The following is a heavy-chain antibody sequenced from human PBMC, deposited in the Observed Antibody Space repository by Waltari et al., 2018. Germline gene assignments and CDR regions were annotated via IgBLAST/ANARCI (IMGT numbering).Heavy chain of an antibody. V-gene: IGHV5-51*03. CDR1: GYSFTSYW. CDR3: ARPAHDFDTLRAFDI. Sequence: EVQLVQSGAEVKKPGESLKISCKGSGYSFTSYWLGWVRQMPGKGLEWMGIIYPGDSDTRYSPSFQGQVTISADKSISTAYLQWSSLKASDTAMYYCARPAHDFDTLRAFDIWGQGTMVTVSS. D-gene: IGHD3-3*01. J-gene: IGHJ3*02. CDR2: IYPGDSDT.